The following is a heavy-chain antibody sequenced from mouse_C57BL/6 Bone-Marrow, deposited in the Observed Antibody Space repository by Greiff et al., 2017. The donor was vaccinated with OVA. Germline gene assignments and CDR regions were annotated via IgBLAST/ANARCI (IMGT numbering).Heavy chain of an antibody. CDR1: GYTFTDYY. V-gene: IGHV1-76*01. D-gene: IGHD2-1*01. J-gene: IGHJ4*01. Sequence: VQLQQSGAELVRPGASVKLSCKASGYTFTDYYINWVKQRPGQGLEWIARIYPGSGNTYYNEKFKGKATLTAEKSSSTAYMQLSSLTSEDSAVYFCASTVTPGAMDYWGQGTSVTVSS. CDR3: ASTVTPGAMDY. CDR2: IYPGSGNT.